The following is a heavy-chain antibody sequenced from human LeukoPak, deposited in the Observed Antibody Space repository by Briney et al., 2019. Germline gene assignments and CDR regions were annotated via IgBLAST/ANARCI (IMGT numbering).Heavy chain of an antibody. Sequence: SETLSLTCAVSGGSISSGGYSWSWTRQPPGKGLEWIGYIYHSGSTYYNPSLKSRVTISVDRSKNQFSLKLSSVTAADTAVYYCARGVLGDFWSGYYSNWFDPWGQGTLVTVSS. V-gene: IGHV4-30-2*01. CDR3: ARGVLGDFWSGYYSNWFDP. CDR1: GGSISSGGYS. J-gene: IGHJ5*02. D-gene: IGHD3-3*01. CDR2: IYHSGST.